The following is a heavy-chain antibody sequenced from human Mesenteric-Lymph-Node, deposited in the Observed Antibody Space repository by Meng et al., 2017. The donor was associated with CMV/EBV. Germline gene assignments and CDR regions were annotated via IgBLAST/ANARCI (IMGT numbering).Heavy chain of an antibody. CDR3: AKDRYDSSGSYFDY. CDR1: GFTFDDYG. D-gene: IGHD3-22*01. J-gene: IGHJ4*02. Sequence: GESLKISCAASGFTFDDYGMSWVRQAPGKGLEWVSGISGSGGRTYYADSVKGRFTISRDNSKNTLYLQMNSLRAEDTAVYYCAKDRYDSSGSYFDYWGQGTLVTVSS. V-gene: IGHV3-23*01. CDR2: ISGSGGRT.